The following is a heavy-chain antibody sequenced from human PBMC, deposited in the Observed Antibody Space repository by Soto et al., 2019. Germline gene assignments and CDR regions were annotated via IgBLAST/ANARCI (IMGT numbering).Heavy chain of an antibody. CDR1: GDSINNIYW. CDR2: IHESGPT. CDR3: ARQGAYNLDY. D-gene: IGHD1-1*01. J-gene: IGHJ4*02. Sequence: QVQLQESGPGLVKPSGTLSLTCTVSGDSINNIYWWGWVRQPPGQGLEWIGEIHESGPTNYNPSLKSRVTMSMERSQSQFALRLNSGPAADTAVYYCARQGAYNLDYWGQGTLGTVSS. V-gene: IGHV4-4*02.